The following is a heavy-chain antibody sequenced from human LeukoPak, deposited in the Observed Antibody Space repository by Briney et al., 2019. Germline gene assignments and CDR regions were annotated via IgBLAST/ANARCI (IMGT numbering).Heavy chain of an antibody. CDR2: IYYSGST. J-gene: IGHJ4*02. Sequence: SETLSLTCTVSGGSISSGGYYWSWIRQHPGKGLEWIGYIYYSGSTYYNPSLKSRVTISVDTSKNQFSLKLSPVTAADTAVYYCAREQNYCSSTSCYIGSFDYWGQGTLVTVSS. CDR1: GGSISSGGYY. V-gene: IGHV4-31*03. CDR3: AREQNYCSSTSCYIGSFDY. D-gene: IGHD2-2*02.